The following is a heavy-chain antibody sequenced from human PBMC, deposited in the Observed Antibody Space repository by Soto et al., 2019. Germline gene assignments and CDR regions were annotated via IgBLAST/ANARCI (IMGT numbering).Heavy chain of an antibody. V-gene: IGHV3-23*01. Sequence: GGSLRLSCAASGFTFSSYAMSWVRQAPGKGLEWVSAISGSGGSTYYADSVKGRFTISRDNSKNTLYLQMNSLRAEDTAVYYCAKTRSSGWYYIYGMDVWGQGTTVTVSS. CDR1: GFTFSSYA. J-gene: IGHJ6*02. CDR2: ISGSGGST. D-gene: IGHD6-19*01. CDR3: AKTRSSGWYYIYGMDV.